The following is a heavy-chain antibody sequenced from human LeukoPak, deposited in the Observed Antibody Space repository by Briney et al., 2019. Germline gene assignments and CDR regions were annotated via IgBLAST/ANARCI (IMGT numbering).Heavy chain of an antibody. V-gene: IGHV3-30*04. CDR1: GFTLSSNG. CDR3: ARDGTAVAGDPKNVTPENDAFDI. CDR2: MSDDGKNK. J-gene: IGHJ3*02. D-gene: IGHD6-19*01. Sequence: GRSLRLSCAASGFTLSSNGNGVHWLRQAPGKGLEWVAVMSDDGKNKYYADSVKGRFTISRDISKNTLYLQMDSLRVEDTAVYYCARDGTAVAGDPKNVTPENDAFDIWGQGTMVTVSS.